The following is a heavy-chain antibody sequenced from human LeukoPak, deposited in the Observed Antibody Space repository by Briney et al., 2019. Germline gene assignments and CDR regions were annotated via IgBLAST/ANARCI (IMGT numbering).Heavy chain of an antibody. D-gene: IGHD2-15*01. CDR1: GYTFTGYY. CDR2: INPNSGGT. Sequence: ASVKVSCKASGYTFTGYYMHWVRQAPGQGLEWMGWINPNSGGTNYAQKFQGRVTMTRDTSISTAYMELSRLRSDDTAVYYCARVHPDCSGGSCYYRFDPWGQETLVTVSS. J-gene: IGHJ5*02. V-gene: IGHV1-2*02. CDR3: ARVHPDCSGGSCYYRFDP.